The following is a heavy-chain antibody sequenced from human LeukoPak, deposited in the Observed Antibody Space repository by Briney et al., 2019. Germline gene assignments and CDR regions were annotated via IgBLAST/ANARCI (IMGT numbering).Heavy chain of an antibody. D-gene: IGHD6-6*01. V-gene: IGHV1-18*01. CDR3: AIIAARPGSNRASNPDYYMDV. CDR1: GYTFTSYG. Sequence: RASVKVSCKASGYTFTSYGISWVRQAPGQGLEWMGWISAYNGNTNYAQKLQGRVTMTTDTSTSTAYMELRSLRSDDTAVYYCAIIAARPGSNRASNPDYYMDVWGKGTTVTVSS. CDR2: ISAYNGNT. J-gene: IGHJ6*03.